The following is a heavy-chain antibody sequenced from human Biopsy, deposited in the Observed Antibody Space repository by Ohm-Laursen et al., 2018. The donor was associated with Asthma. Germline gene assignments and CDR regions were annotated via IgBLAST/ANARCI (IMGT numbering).Heavy chain of an antibody. J-gene: IGHJ3*02. D-gene: IGHD4-23*01. V-gene: IGHV3-53*01. Sequence: SLRLSCAASGFTVSTNGMSWVRQPPGKGLEWVSAIYSGGGTYYADSVQGRVTISRDNSKNTLSLQMNSLRAEDTAVYYWARAYGGSFFSGAFDIWGQGTMVTVSS. CDR1: GFTVSTNG. CDR3: ARAYGGSFFSGAFDI. CDR2: IYSGGGT.